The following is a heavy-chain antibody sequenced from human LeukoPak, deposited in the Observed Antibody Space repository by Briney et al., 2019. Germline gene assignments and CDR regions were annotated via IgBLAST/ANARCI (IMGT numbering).Heavy chain of an antibody. CDR2: ISSSSSYI. J-gene: IGHJ4*02. D-gene: IGHD1-26*01. V-gene: IGHV3-21*01. CDR3: ARHRGSYGGYYFDY. Sequence: PGRSRRLASAAAGFTFSSYSVEWVRHAPGRGREWVSSISSSSSYIYYADAVKGRFTISRDNAKNSLYLQMSSLRAEDTAVYYCARHRGSYGGYYFDYWGQGTLVTVSS. CDR1: GFTFSSYS.